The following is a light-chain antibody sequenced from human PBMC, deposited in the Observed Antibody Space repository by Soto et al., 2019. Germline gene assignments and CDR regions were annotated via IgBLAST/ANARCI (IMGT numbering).Light chain of an antibody. J-gene: IGKJ5*01. CDR1: QDISNY. CDR2: DAS. CDR3: QQYDHFPIT. Sequence: DIKMTQSPSSLSASVGDRVTITCQASQDISNYLNWYQQKPGKAPKLLIFDASNLETGVPSRFRGSGSGTDFSLTISSLQPEDIAIYYCQQYDHFPITFGQGTRLEIK. V-gene: IGKV1-33*01.